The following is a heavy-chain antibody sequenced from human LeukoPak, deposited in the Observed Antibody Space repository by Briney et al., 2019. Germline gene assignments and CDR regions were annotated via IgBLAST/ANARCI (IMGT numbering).Heavy chain of an antibody. CDR3: ARGQKLVVAATHYYYYGMDV. CDR2: IIPILGIA. Sequence: ASVKVSCKASGGTFSSYAISWVRQAPGQGLEWMGRIIPILGIANYAQKFQGRVTITADKSTSTAYMELSSLRSEDTAAYYCARGQKLVVAATHYYYYGMDVWGQGTTVTVSS. V-gene: IGHV1-69*04. D-gene: IGHD2-15*01. J-gene: IGHJ6*02. CDR1: GGTFSSYA.